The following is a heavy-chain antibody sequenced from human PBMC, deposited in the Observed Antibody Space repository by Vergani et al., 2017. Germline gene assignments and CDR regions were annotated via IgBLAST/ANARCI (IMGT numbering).Heavy chain of an antibody. J-gene: IGHJ6*03. V-gene: IGHV4-59*01. CDR1: GGSISSYY. Sequence: QVQLQESGPGLVKPSETLSLICTISGGSISSYYWIWIRQPPGKGLEWIGYIYYSGSTNYDSSLKSRVTMSVDTSKNQFSLKLNSVTAADTAVYYCARAYYSYMDVWGKGTTVTVSS. CDR3: ARAYYSYMDV. CDR2: IYYSGST.